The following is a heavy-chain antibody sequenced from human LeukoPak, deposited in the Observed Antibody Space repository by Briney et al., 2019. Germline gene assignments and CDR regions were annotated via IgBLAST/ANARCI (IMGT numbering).Heavy chain of an antibody. CDR3: AREWGDFDAFDI. CDR2: TYYRSKWFN. V-gene: IGHV6-1*01. Sequence: SQTLSLTCAISGDSVSSSSAAWNWIRQSPSRGLECLGRTYYRSKWFNDYAASVKSRITNKPDTSKNPISLQLNSVTREDTAVYYGAREWGDFDAFDIWGQGTVVTVSS. D-gene: IGHD3-16*01. J-gene: IGHJ3*02. CDR1: GDSVSSSSAA.